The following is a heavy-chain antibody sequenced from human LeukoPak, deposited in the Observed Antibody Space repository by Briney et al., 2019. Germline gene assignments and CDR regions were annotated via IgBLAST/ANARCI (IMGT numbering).Heavy chain of an antibody. D-gene: IGHD1-26*01. V-gene: IGHV3-30-3*02. CDR3: AKSASYSFDY. CDR1: GFTFSSYA. Sequence: GGSLRLSCAASGFTFSSYAMNWVRQAPGKGLEWVAVISYDGSNKYYADSVKGRFTISRDNSKNTLYLQMNSLRAEDTAVYYCAKSASYSFDYWGQGTLVTVSS. J-gene: IGHJ4*02. CDR2: ISYDGSNK.